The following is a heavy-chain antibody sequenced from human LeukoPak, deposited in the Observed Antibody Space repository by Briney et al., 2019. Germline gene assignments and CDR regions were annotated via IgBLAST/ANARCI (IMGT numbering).Heavy chain of an antibody. CDR1: GGSFSGYY. J-gene: IGHJ5*02. Sequence: SETLSLTCVVYGGSFSGYYWSWIRQSPGKGLEWIGEINHRGSTNYNPSLKRRVTISLDTSKNQFSLKLSSVTAADTAVYYCAREGSRFLLYNWFDPWGQGTLVTVSS. D-gene: IGHD3-16*01. V-gene: IGHV4-34*01. CDR2: INHRGST. CDR3: AREGSRFLLYNWFDP.